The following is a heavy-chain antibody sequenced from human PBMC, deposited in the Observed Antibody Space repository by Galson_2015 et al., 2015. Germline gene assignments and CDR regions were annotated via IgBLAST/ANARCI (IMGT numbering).Heavy chain of an antibody. V-gene: IGHV1-3*01. D-gene: IGHD3-22*01. CDR3: ARDRRDSSGYYFDY. J-gene: IGHJ4*02. Sequence: SVKVSCKASGYTFTRYAMHWVRQAPGQRLEWMGWINAGNGNTKYSQKFQGRVTITRDTSASTAYMELSSLRSEDTAVYYCARDRRDSSGYYFDYWGQGTLVTVSS. CDR2: INAGNGNT. CDR1: GYTFTRYA.